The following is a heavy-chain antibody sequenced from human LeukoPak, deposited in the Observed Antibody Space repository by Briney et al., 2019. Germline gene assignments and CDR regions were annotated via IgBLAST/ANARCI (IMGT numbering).Heavy chain of an antibody. Sequence: PSETLSLTCTVSGGSISSYYRSWIRQPPGKGLEWIGYIYYSGSTNYNPSLKSRVTISVDTSKNQFSLKLSSVTAVDTAVYYCARDFNYDSSGYYYRGGAFDIWGQGTMVTVSS. D-gene: IGHD3-22*01. CDR1: GGSISSYY. V-gene: IGHV4-59*01. J-gene: IGHJ3*02. CDR2: IYYSGST. CDR3: ARDFNYDSSGYYYRGGAFDI.